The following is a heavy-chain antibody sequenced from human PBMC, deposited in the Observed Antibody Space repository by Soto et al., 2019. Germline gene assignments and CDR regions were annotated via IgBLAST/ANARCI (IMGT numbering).Heavy chain of an antibody. V-gene: IGHV1-18*01. Sequence: VQLVQSGAEVKEPGASVKVSCKASGYTFTSYGISWVRQAPGQGLEWMGWISAFKGNTNYAQKLHGRVTMTTDTSTRTAYMELRRLSSDDTAVYYCARGGSSRYGVDSWGQGTLVTVSS. CDR2: ISAFKGNT. D-gene: IGHD6-13*01. CDR3: ARGGSSRYGVDS. J-gene: IGHJ4*02. CDR1: GYTFTSYG.